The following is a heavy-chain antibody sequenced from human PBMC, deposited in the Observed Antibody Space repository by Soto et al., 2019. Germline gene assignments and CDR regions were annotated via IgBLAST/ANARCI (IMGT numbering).Heavy chain of an antibody. CDR2: LYYSGST. Sequence: QVQLQESGPGLVKPSQTLSLTCTVSGGSISSGDYYWSWIRQNPGKGLEWIGYLYYSGSTYYNPSLMSRVTTSVDTSKNKFSLKLSSVTAADTAVYYCARWWSGSRQGFDPWGQGTLVTVSS. CDR3: ARWWSGSRQGFDP. D-gene: IGHD3-3*01. J-gene: IGHJ5*02. V-gene: IGHV4-31*03. CDR1: GGSISSGDYY.